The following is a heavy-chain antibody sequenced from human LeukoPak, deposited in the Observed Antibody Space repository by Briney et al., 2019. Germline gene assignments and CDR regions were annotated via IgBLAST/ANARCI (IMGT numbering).Heavy chain of an antibody. J-gene: IGHJ6*04. V-gene: IGHV3-48*03. D-gene: IGHD3-10*02. CDR1: GFTFSRYE. CDR3: AELGITMIGGV. CDR2: ISSSGSTI. Sequence: GGSLRLSCAASGFTFSRYEMNWVRQAPGKGLEWVSYISSSGSTIYYPDSVKGRFNISRHNAKNSLYLQMNSLRAEDTAVYYCAELGITMIGGVWGKGTTVTISS.